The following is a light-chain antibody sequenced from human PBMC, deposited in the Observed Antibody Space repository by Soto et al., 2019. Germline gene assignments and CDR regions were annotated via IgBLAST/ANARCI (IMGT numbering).Light chain of an antibody. CDR1: SSDVGGYNY. CDR2: EVS. CDR3: SSYSRSSFYV. V-gene: IGLV2-14*01. J-gene: IGLJ1*01. Sequence: QSALTQPASVSGSPGQSITISCTGTSSDVGGYNYVSWYQQHPGKAPKLMIYEVSSRPSGVSNRFSGSKSGNTASLTISGLQAEDEADYYCSSYSRSSFYVFGTGTKVTVL.